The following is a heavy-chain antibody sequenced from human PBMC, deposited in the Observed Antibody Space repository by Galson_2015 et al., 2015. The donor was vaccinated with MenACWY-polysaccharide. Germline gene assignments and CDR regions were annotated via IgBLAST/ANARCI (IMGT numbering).Heavy chain of an antibody. CDR1: GYTFTSYA. V-gene: IGHV7-4-1*02. CDR2: INTNTGNP. CDR3: ARDPKQKATTVSSGRFDF. D-gene: IGHD1-26*01. J-gene: IGHJ4*02. Sequence: SVKVSCTASGYTFTSYAMNWVRQAPGQGLEWMGGINTNTGNPTYAQGFTGRFVFSLDASVSTPYLQISSLKAEDTAVYYCARDPKQKATTVSSGRFDFWGQGTLVTVSS.